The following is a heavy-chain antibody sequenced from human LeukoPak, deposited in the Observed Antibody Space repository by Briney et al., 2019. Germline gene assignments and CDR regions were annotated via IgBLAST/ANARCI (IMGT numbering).Heavy chain of an antibody. V-gene: IGHV3-53*01. CDR3: AKSPPSVLGANFDY. J-gene: IGHJ4*02. Sequence: GGSLRLSCAASGFTVSSNYMSWVRQAPGKGLEWVSVIYSGGSTYYADSVKGRFTISRDNSKNTLDLQMNSLRAEDTAVYYCAKSPPSVLGANFDYWGQGTLVTVSS. CDR1: GFTVSSNY. CDR2: IYSGGST.